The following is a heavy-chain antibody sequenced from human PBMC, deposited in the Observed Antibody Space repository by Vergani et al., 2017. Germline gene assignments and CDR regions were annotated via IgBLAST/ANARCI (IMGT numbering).Heavy chain of an antibody. CDR3: ARVFSSSWYLGLYYYYYYGMDV. CDR2: ISSSSSYI. J-gene: IGHJ6*02. CDR1: GFTFSSYS. Sequence: EVQLVESGGGLVKPGGSLRLSCAASGFTFSSYSMNWVRQAPGKGLEWVSSISSSSSYIYYADSVKGRFTISRDNAKNSLYLQMNSLRAEDTAVYYCARVFSSSWYLGLYYYYYYGMDVWGQGTTVTVSS. V-gene: IGHV3-21*01. D-gene: IGHD6-13*01.